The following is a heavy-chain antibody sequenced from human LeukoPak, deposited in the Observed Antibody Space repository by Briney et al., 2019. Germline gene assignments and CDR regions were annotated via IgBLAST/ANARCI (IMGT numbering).Heavy chain of an antibody. CDR1: GFTFSSYS. CDR2: ISSGSTYI. J-gene: IGHJ6*02. V-gene: IGHV3-21*01. CDR3: ARASDYGDYFSGMDV. D-gene: IGHD4-17*01. Sequence: GGSLRLSCAASGFTFSSYSMSWVRQAPGKGLEWVSSISSGSTYIYYADSVKGRFTISRDNAKNSLYLQMNSLRAEDMAVYYCARASDYGDYFSGMDVWGQGTTVTVSS.